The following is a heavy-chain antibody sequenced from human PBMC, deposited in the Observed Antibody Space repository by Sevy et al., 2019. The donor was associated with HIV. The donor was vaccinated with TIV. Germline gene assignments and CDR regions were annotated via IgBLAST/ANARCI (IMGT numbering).Heavy chain of an antibody. Sequence: GGSLRVSCAASGFTFSSYSMNWVRQAPGKGLEWVSSITSSSNYIYYADSVKGRFTISRDNAKNSLYLQMNSLRAEDTAVYYCARDTTVVVPAASDPYYYYYGIDVRGQGTTVTVSS. CDR1: GFTFSSYS. D-gene: IGHD2-2*01. V-gene: IGHV3-21*01. J-gene: IGHJ6*02. CDR2: ITSSSNYI. CDR3: ARDTTVVVPAASDPYYYYYGIDV.